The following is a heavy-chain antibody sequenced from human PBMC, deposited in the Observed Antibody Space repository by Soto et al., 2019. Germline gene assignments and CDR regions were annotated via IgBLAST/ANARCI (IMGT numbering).Heavy chain of an antibody. CDR2: TRNKANSYTT. J-gene: IGHJ6*02. D-gene: IGHD1-26*01. CDR1: GFTFSDHY. CDR3: ARVKGGSYYGYYGMDV. Sequence: EVQLVESGGGLVQPGGSLRLSCAASGFTFSDHYMDWVRQAPGKGLEWVGRTRNKANSYTTEYAASVKGRFTISRDDSKNSLYLQMTSLKTEDTAVYYCARVKGGSYYGYYGMDVWGQGTTVTVSS. V-gene: IGHV3-72*01.